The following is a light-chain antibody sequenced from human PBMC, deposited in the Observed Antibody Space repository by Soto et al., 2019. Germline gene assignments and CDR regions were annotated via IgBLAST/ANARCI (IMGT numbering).Light chain of an antibody. CDR2: LNSDGSH. CDR1: SGHSSYA. Sequence: QLVLTQSPSASASLGASVNLTCTLSSGHSSYAIAWHQQQPEKGPRYLMKLNSDGSHTKGDGIPDRFSGSSSGAERYLTISSLQSEDEADYYCQSWGTGTWVFGGGTQLTVL. V-gene: IGLV4-69*01. J-gene: IGLJ3*02. CDR3: QSWGTGTWV.